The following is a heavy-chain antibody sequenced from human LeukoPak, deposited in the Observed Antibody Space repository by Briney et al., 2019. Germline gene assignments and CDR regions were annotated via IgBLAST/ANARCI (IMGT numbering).Heavy chain of an antibody. CDR2: VSYDGSNK. Sequence: GGSLRLSCAASGFTFSSYGMHWVRQAPGKGLKWVAVVSYDGSNKYYADSVKGRFTISRDNSKNTLYLQMNSLRAEDTAVYYCAREGSSEPYFDYWGQGTLVTVSS. V-gene: IGHV3-30*03. CDR3: AREGSSEPYFDY. J-gene: IGHJ4*02. CDR1: GFTFSSYG. D-gene: IGHD6-25*01.